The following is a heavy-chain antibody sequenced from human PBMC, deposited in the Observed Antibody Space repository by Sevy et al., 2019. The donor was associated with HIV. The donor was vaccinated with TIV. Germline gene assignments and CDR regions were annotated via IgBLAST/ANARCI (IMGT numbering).Heavy chain of an antibody. D-gene: IGHD5-18*01. J-gene: IGHJ4*02. V-gene: IGHV4-30-4*01. CDR3: ANKRGYSHGPFDS. Sequence: SETLSLTCTVSGGSISSSYSYWSWIRQPPGKGLEWIGYIHYCGVTYYNPFLQGLVAMSVDTSENQFSLRLSFLTAADTAMYYCANKRGYSHGPFDSWGQGILVTVSS. CDR1: GGSISSSYSY. CDR2: IHYCGVT.